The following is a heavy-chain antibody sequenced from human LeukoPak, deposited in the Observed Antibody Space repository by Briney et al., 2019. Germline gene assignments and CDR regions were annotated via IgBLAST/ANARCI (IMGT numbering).Heavy chain of an antibody. Sequence: GGSLRLSCAASGFTFSSYAMSWVRQAPGKGLEWVSAISGSGGSTYYADSVKGRITISRDNSKNTLYLQMNSLRAEDTAVYYCAKDPHYYDSSGYYYDWYFDLWGRGTLVTVSS. CDR2: ISGSGGST. J-gene: IGHJ2*01. CDR3: AKDPHYYDSSGYYYDWYFDL. D-gene: IGHD3-22*01. CDR1: GFTFSSYA. V-gene: IGHV3-23*01.